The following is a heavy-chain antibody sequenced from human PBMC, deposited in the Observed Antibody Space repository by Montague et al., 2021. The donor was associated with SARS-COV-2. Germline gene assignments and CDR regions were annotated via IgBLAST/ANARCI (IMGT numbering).Heavy chain of an antibody. CDR2: ISYDGSNK. J-gene: IGHJ3*02. CDR1: GFTFSSYA. D-gene: IGHD3-10*01. CDR3: ARGGGSGSYYGAFDI. V-gene: IGHV3-30*04. Sequence: SLLLSFASSGFTFSSYAMHWVRQAPGKGLEWVAVISYDGSNKYYADSVKGRFTISRDNSKNTLYLQMNSLRAEDTAVYYCARGGGSGSYYGAFDIWGQGTMVTVSS.